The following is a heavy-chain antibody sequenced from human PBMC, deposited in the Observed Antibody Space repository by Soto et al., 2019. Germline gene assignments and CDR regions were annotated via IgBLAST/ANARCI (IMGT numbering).Heavy chain of an antibody. CDR1: GGSISSSTYY. Sequence: SETLSLTCTVSGGSISSSTYYGGWIPQPPGKGLEWIGSIYYSGSTYYNPSLKSRVTISVDTSKNQFSLKLSSVTAADTAVYYCARHDYYDSRVFDYWGQGTLVTVSS. D-gene: IGHD3-22*01. CDR3: ARHDYYDSRVFDY. CDR2: IYYSGST. V-gene: IGHV4-39*01. J-gene: IGHJ4*02.